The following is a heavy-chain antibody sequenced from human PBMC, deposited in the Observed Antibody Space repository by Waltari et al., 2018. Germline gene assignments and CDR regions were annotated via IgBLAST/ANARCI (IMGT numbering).Heavy chain of an antibody. CDR1: GYTFTSYA. CDR2: INAGNGNT. J-gene: IGHJ6*02. V-gene: IGHV1-3*01. D-gene: IGHD3-22*01. Sequence: QVQLVQSGAEVKKPGASVKVSCKASGYTFTSYAMHWVRQAPGQRLEWMGWINAGNGNTKYSQKFQGRVTITRDTSASTAYMELSSLRSEDTAVYYCARAAGGSSGYTYYYYYGMDVWGQGTTVTVSS. CDR3: ARAAGGSSGYTYYYYYGMDV.